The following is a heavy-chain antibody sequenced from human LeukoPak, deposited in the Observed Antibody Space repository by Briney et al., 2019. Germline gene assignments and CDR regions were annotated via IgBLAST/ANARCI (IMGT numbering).Heavy chain of an antibody. CDR2: IYHSGST. D-gene: IGHD3-9*01. CDR1: GGSISNTNW. Sequence: SGTLSLTCAVSGGSISNTNWWNWVRQPPGKGLEWIGEIYHSGSTNYNPSLKSRVTISVDKSKNQFSLKLNSVTAADAAVYYCARTRPILTGYWIFDYWGQGILVTVSS. CDR3: ARTRPILTGYWIFDY. J-gene: IGHJ4*02. V-gene: IGHV4-4*02.